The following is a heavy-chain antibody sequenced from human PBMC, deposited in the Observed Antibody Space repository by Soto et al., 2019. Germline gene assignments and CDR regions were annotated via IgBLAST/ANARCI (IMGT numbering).Heavy chain of an antibody. CDR2: SYWNDDK. CDR1: GFSLSTSGGG. CDR3: AHRQGYYDSSGYSDDWFDS. D-gene: IGHD3-22*01. Sequence: SGPTLVNPTHPLPLTCTFSGFSLSTSGGGVGWVRLPPGKALESLALSYWNDDKRYSPSLKARITITKDTSKNQVVLTMTNMETVNTATYYSAHRQGYYDSSGYSDDWFDSWGQGTLVTVSS. J-gene: IGHJ5*01. V-gene: IGHV2-5*01.